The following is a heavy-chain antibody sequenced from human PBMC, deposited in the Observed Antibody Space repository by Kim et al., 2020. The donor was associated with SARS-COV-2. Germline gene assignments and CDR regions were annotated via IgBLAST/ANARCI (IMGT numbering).Heavy chain of an antibody. D-gene: IGHD3-16*01. J-gene: IGHJ3*02. V-gene: IGHV3-23*01. Sequence: GGSLRLSCATSGFTFRTYAMSWVRQAPGKGLEWLSAISGSGATTHYADSVKGRFTISRDNSMNTLSLQMTSLRVEDTALYYCAKDGDTSTTRTDSLDIWGQGTMVTGPS. CDR3: AKDGDTSTTRTDSLDI. CDR1: GFTFRTYA. CDR2: ISGSGATT.